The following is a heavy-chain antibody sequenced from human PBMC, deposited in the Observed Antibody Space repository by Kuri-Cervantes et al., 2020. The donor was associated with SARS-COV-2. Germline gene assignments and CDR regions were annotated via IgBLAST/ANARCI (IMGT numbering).Heavy chain of an antibody. D-gene: IGHD3-22*01. V-gene: IGHV3-74*01. J-gene: IGHJ4*02. CDR1: GLTFSSYW. Sequence: GESLKISCVASGLTFSSYWMHWVRQASGKGLVWVSRINSDGSSTSYADSVKGRFTISRDNAKNTLYLQMNSLRSEDTAVYYCARVLTPLLKYYYDSSGYFDYWGQGTLVTVSS. CDR3: ARVLTPLLKYYYDSSGYFDY. CDR2: INSDGSST.